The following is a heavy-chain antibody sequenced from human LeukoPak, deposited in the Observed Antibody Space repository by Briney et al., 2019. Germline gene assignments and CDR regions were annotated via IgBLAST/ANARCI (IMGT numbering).Heavy chain of an antibody. Sequence: SGGSLRLSCAASGFTFSNYWMTWVRQAPGKGLEWVANMNQGGSGKYYVDSAKGRFAISRDNAKNSLYLQMNNLRAEDTAVYYCARDNDRKDDSWGQGTLVTVSS. CDR1: GFTFSNYW. V-gene: IGHV3-7*01. D-gene: IGHD3-16*01. CDR3: ARDNDRKDDS. CDR2: MNQGGSGK. J-gene: IGHJ5*02.